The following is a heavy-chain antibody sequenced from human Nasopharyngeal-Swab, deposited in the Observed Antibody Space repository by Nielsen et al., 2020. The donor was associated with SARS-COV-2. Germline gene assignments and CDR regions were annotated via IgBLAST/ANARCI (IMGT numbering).Heavy chain of an antibody. Sequence: GGSLRLSCAASGFTFSSYSMNWVRQASGKGLEWVSSISSSSTYIYYADSVKGRFTISRDNARNSLSLLMNSLRAEDTAVYYCASDLVSGWYVFPHWGQGTLVTVSS. D-gene: IGHD6-19*01. J-gene: IGHJ4*02. CDR1: GFTFSSYS. CDR2: ISSSSTYI. V-gene: IGHV3-21*01. CDR3: ASDLVSGWYVFPH.